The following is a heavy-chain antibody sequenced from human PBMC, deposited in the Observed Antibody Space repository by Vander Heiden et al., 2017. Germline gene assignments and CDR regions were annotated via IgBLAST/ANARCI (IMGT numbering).Heavy chain of an antibody. CDR3: ARDRQINYLGIPCWFDP. J-gene: IGHJ5*02. D-gene: IGHD7-27*01. Sequence: QVQLVESGGGVVQPGRSLRLSCAASGFTFSRYVMHWVRQAPGKGLEWVAVIWYDGSNKYYADSVKGRFTISRDNSKNTLYLQMNSLRAEDTAVYYCARDRQINYLGIPCWFDPWGQGTLVTVSS. V-gene: IGHV3-33*01. CDR1: GFTFSRYV. CDR2: IWYDGSNK.